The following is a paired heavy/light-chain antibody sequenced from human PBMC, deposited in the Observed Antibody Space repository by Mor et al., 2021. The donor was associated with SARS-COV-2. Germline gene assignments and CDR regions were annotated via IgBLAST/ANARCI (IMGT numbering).Heavy chain of an antibody. CDR3: ARSWGAGPFDY. CDR1: GFTFVSYE. Sequence: EVQILESGGGLVQPGGSLRLSCAASGFTFVSYEMNWVRQAPGKGLEWVSTISDNGVKTHYADSVKGRFTISRDNSKNMVYLEANSLRAEDTAVYYCARSWGAGPFDYWGQGTLVTVSS. CDR2: ISDNGVKT. J-gene: IGHJ4*02. V-gene: IGHV3-23*01. D-gene: IGHD3-16*01.
Light chain of an antibody. CDR1: DIGSKN. V-gene: IGLV3-21*02. CDR2: DDA. CDR3: HVWNSLSGDRV. Sequence: SYVVTQPPSVSVAPGQTATITCGGSDIGSKNVHWYQQKPGQAPVLVVYDDADRPSGIPERFSGSNSGNTATLTISRVEAGDEADYYCHVWNSLSGDRVFGGGTSLTVL. J-gene: IGLJ3*02.